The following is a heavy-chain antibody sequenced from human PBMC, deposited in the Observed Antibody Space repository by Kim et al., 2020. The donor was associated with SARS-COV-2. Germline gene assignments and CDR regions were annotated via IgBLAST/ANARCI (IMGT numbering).Heavy chain of an antibody. Sequence: ASVKVSCKASGYTFTSYYMHWVRQAPGQGLEWMGIINPSGGSTSYAQKFQGRVTMTRDTSTSTVYMELSSLRSEDTAVYYCARQGYDILTGYDIKAFDYWGQGTLVTVSS. D-gene: IGHD3-9*01. CDR1: GYTFTSYY. CDR3: ARQGYDILTGYDIKAFDY. CDR2: INPSGGST. V-gene: IGHV1-46*01. J-gene: IGHJ4*02.